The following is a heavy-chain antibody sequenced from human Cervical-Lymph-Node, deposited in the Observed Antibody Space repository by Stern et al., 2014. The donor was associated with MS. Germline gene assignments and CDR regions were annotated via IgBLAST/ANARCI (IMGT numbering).Heavy chain of an antibody. D-gene: IGHD6-13*01. CDR3: ARDQSPQQPFDY. Sequence: EDQLVESGGGLVKPGGSLRLSCAASGFTFSSYSMNWVRQAPGKGLEWVSSISSSSSYIYYADSVKGRFTISRDNAKNSLYLQMNSLRAEDTAVYYCARDQSPQQPFDYWGQGTLVTVSS. V-gene: IGHV3-21*01. CDR2: ISSSSSYI. J-gene: IGHJ4*02. CDR1: GFTFSSYS.